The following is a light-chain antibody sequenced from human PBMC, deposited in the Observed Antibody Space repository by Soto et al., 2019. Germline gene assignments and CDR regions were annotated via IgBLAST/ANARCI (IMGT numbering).Light chain of an antibody. CDR1: QNIDKW. V-gene: IGKV1-5*03. CDR3: QHYNSYSEA. Sequence: DIQMTQSPSTLSASVGDRVSITCRASQNIDKWLAWYQQKPGKAPKLLIYKASTLKSGVPSRFSGSGSGTEFTLTISSLHPDDFATYYCQHYNSYSEAFGQGTKVDIK. J-gene: IGKJ1*01. CDR2: KAS.